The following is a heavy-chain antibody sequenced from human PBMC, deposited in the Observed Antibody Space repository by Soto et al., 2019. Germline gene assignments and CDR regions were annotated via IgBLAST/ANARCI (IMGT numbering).Heavy chain of an antibody. CDR3: ATEFGPLLRYFDWLGYFGMDV. V-gene: IGHV1-24*01. Sequence: ASVKVSCKVSGYTLTEFSMHWVRQAPGKGLEWMGGFDPEDGETIYAQKFQGRVTMTEDTSTDTAYMELSSLRSEDTAVYYCATEFGPLLRYFDWLGYFGMDVWGQGTTVTVFS. CDR1: GYTLTEFS. J-gene: IGHJ6*02. D-gene: IGHD3-9*01. CDR2: FDPEDGET.